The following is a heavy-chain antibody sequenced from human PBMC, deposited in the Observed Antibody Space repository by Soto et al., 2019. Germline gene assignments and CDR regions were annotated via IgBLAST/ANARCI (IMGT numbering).Heavy chain of an antibody. CDR2: ICYSGST. CDR1: GGSISGHY. Sequence: QVQLQESGPGLVKPSETLSLNCSVSGGSISGHYWSWVRQTPRKGLEWIGYICYSGSTNYNPSLKRRVTISVDTSKNHFSLRLTSVTAADTAVYYCARGPYYDLIWNYYYMDVWGKGTTVTVSS. D-gene: IGHD3-16*01. J-gene: IGHJ6*03. V-gene: IGHV4-59*08. CDR3: ARGPYYDLIWNYYYMDV.